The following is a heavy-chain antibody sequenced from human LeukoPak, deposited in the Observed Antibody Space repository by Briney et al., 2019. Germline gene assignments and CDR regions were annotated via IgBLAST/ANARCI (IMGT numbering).Heavy chain of an antibody. D-gene: IGHD3-10*01. CDR3: AKDSRRLAMVRGATFDY. Sequence: GGSLRLSCAASGFTFSSYGMSWVRQAPGKGLEWVSAISGSGGSTYYADSVKGRFTISRDNSENTLYLQMNSLRAEDTAVYYCAKDSRRLAMVRGATFDYWGQGTLVTVSS. CDR2: ISGSGGST. J-gene: IGHJ4*02. CDR1: GFTFSSYG. V-gene: IGHV3-23*01.